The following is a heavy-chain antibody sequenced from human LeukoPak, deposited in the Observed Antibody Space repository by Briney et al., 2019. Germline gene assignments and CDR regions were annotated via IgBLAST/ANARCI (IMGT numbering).Heavy chain of an antibody. Sequence: SETLSLTCTVSGGSISSSSYYWGWIRQPPGKGLEWIGNNSPSLKSRVTISLDTSRNQFSLKLNSVTAADTAVYYCAKSNGYGLVDIWGQGTMVTVSS. CDR3: AKSNGYGLVDI. D-gene: IGHD3-10*01. CDR1: GGSISSSSYY. V-gene: IGHV4-39*07. J-gene: IGHJ3*02.